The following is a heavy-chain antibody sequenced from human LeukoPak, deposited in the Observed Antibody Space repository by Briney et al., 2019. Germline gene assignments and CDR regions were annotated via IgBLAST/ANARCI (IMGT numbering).Heavy chain of an antibody. Sequence: SETLSLTCTVSGDSISTYYWSWIRHPPGKGLELIGYIHYSGSTNYNPSLRSRVTISVDTSKNQFSLKLSSATAADTAVYFCARRAINSVMFDYWGQGTLVTVSS. CDR3: ARRAINSVMFDY. CDR1: GDSISTYY. D-gene: IGHD3-16*01. J-gene: IGHJ4*02. V-gene: IGHV4-59*08. CDR2: IHYSGST.